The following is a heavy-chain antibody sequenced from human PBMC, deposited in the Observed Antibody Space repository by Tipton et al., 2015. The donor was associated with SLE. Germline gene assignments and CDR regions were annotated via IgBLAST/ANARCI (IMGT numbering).Heavy chain of an antibody. CDR1: GGSISTYY. J-gene: IGHJ4*02. Sequence: TLSLTCTVSGGSISTYYWSWIRQPPGKGLEWIGYVYYSESSDYNPSLKSRVTISVDTSKNQFSLKLTSVTAADTAIYYCARAPRPSGPASHFDFWGQGTLVTVSS. CDR3: ARAPRPSGPASHFDF. D-gene: IGHD1-26*01. CDR2: VYYSESS. V-gene: IGHV4-59*01.